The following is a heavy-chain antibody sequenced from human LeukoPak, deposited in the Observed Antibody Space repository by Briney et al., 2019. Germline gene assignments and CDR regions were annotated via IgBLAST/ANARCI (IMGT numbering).Heavy chain of an antibody. CDR2: VGPEDGET. CDR3: RLGSDMTTVTTVPLDAFDI. CDR1: GYTFTDYY. D-gene: IGHD4-17*01. Sequence: ATVKISCKVSGYTFTDYYMHWVQQAPGKGLEWMGLVGPEDGETIYAEKFQGRVTITADTSTDTAYMELSSLRSEDTAVYYCRLGSDMTTVTTVPLDAFDIWGQGTMVTVSS. V-gene: IGHV1-69-2*01. J-gene: IGHJ3*02.